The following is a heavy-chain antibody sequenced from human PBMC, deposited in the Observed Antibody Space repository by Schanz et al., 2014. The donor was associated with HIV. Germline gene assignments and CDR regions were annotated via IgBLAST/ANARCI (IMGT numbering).Heavy chain of an antibody. CDR3: ASTIYPYSSSSDYYYGMDV. J-gene: IGHJ6*02. D-gene: IGHD6-6*01. CDR2: ISYDGSNK. V-gene: IGHV3-30-3*01. Sequence: QVQLVESGGGLVQPGGSLRLACSASGFNFSNYAMHWVRQTAGKGLAWVAVISYDGSNKYYADSVKGRFTISRDNSKNTLYLQMNSLRAEDTAVYYCASTIYPYSSSSDYYYGMDVWGQGTTVSVSS. CDR1: GFNFSNYA.